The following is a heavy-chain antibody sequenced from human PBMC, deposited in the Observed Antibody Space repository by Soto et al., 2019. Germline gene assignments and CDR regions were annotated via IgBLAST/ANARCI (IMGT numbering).Heavy chain of an antibody. V-gene: IGHV4-39*01. CDR1: GGPTSSGDYY. Sequence: SETLSLTCTVSGGPTSSGDYYWSWIRQPPGKGLEWIGSIYYSGSTYYNPSLKSRVTISVDTSKNQFSLKLSSVTAADTAVYYCARLVYDSSGYRPGWGQGTLVTVSS. J-gene: IGHJ4*02. D-gene: IGHD3-22*01. CDR3: ARLVYDSSGYRPG. CDR2: IYYSGST.